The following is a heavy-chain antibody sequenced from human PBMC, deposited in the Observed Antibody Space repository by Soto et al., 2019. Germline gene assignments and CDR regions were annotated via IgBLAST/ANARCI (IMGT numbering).Heavy chain of an antibody. CDR1: GFTFSSYS. Sequence: EVQLVESGGGLVKPGGSLRLSCAASGFTFSSYSMNWVRQAPGKGLEWVSSISSSSSYIYYADSVKGRFTISRDNAKNSLYLQMNSLRAEDTAVYYCARAATVTTEVDYWGQGTLVTVSS. CDR3: ARAATVTTEVDY. CDR2: ISSSSSYI. J-gene: IGHJ4*02. D-gene: IGHD4-17*01. V-gene: IGHV3-21*01.